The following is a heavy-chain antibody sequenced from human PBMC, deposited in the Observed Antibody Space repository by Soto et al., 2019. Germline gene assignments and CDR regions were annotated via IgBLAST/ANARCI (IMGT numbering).Heavy chain of an antibody. V-gene: IGHV1-69*02. CDR1: GGTLSAHT. D-gene: IGHD5-18*01. J-gene: IGHJ4*02. CDR2: VIPMLGKA. Sequence: QVQLVQSGAEVKKPGSSVKVSCKASGGTLSAHTIKWVRQAPGQGLEWMGRVIPMLGKANYAQKLQGRVTITADKSTSTAYMELRSLRSDDTAVYYCARMREYTYGLIDYWGQGTLVTVSS. CDR3: ARMREYTYGLIDY.